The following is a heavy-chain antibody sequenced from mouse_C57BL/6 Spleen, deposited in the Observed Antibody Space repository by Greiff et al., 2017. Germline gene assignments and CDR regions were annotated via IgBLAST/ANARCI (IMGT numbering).Heavy chain of an antibody. J-gene: IGHJ4*01. CDR2: IYPGSGNT. V-gene: IGHV1-76*01. CDR1: GYTFTDYY. D-gene: IGHD6-1*01. CDR3: ARAEGPLYAMDY. Sequence: QVQLQQSGAELVRPGASVKLSCKASGYTFTDYYINWVKQRPGQGLEWIARIYPGSGNTYYNEKFKGKATLTAEKSSSTAYMQLSSLTSEDSAVYFCARAEGPLYAMDYWGQGTSVTVSS.